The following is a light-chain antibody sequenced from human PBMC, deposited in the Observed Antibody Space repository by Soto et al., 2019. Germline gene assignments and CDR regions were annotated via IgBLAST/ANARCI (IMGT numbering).Light chain of an antibody. CDR3: QQSGT. CDR1: QSVSSN. J-gene: IGKJ5*01. V-gene: IGKV3-15*01. Sequence: EIVLTQSPGTLSLSPGERATLSCRASQSVSSNLAWYQQKPGQAPRLLIYGATTRATGIPARFSGSGSGTEFTLTISSLQSEDFAVYYCQQSGTFGQGTRLEIK. CDR2: GAT.